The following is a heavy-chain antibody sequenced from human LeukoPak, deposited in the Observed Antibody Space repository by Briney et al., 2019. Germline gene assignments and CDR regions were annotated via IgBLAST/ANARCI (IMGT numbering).Heavy chain of an antibody. V-gene: IGHV4-59*01. Sequence: SETLSLPCTVSCGPISSYYWRWIRPPPGKGLELVGYIYYSGSTNYNPSLKSRVTISVDTTKNQFSLKLSAATAADTAVYNCVRAPTDSTYYFDYWGQGTLVTVSS. CDR1: CGPISSYY. D-gene: IGHD2-21*01. CDR2: IYYSGST. CDR3: VRAPTDSTYYFDY. J-gene: IGHJ4*02.